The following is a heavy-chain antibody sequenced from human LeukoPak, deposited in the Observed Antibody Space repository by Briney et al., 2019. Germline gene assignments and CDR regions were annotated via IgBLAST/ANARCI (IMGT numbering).Heavy chain of an antibody. D-gene: IGHD5-24*01. J-gene: IGHJ3*02. V-gene: IGHV5-51*01. CDR2: IYPGDSDT. CDR3: ARNRDGYNYWSDAFDI. Sequence: GESLQISCQGSGYSFTSYWIGWVRQMPGKGLEWMGIIYPGDSDTRYSPSFQGQVTISADKSISTAYLQWSSLKASDTAMYYCARNRDGYNYWSDAFDIWGQGTMVTVSS. CDR1: GYSFTSYW.